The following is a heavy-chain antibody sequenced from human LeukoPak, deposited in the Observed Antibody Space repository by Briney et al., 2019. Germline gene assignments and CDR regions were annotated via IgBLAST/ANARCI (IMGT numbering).Heavy chain of an antibody. D-gene: IGHD3-22*01. CDR1: GGTFSSYA. CDR3: ASSPYYYDSSGPYYYYMDV. Sequence: GASVKVSCKASGGTFSSYAISWVRQAPRQGLEWMGGIIPIFGTANYAQKFQGRVTITADESTSTAYMELSSLRSEDTAVYYCASSPYYYDSSGPYYYYMDVWGKGTTVTVSS. J-gene: IGHJ6*03. V-gene: IGHV1-69*13. CDR2: IIPIFGTA.